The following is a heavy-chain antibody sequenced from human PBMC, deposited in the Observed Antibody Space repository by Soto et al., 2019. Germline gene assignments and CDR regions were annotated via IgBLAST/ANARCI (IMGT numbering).Heavy chain of an antibody. J-gene: IGHJ5*02. CDR2: VYYSGST. Sequence: SETLSLTCSVSGGSISSSRYYWGWIRQPPGKGLEWIGSVYYSGSTYYNPSLKSRVTISVDTSKNQFSLRLSSVTAADTAMYYSARHPDVSRGGFDPWGQGTLVTVSS. V-gene: IGHV4-39*01. CDR3: ARHPDVSRGGFDP. D-gene: IGHD3-10*01. CDR1: GGSISSSRYY.